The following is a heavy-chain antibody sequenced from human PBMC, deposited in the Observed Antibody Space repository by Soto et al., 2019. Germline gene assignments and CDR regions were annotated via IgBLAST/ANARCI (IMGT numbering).Heavy chain of an antibody. Sequence: SGGSLRLSCAASGFTFSSYSMNWVRQAPGKGLEWVSSISSSSSYIYCADSVKGRFTISRDNAKNSLYLQMNSLRAEDTAVYYCARGLFQLGWRFPDYFDYWGQGTLVTVSS. D-gene: IGHD7-27*01. J-gene: IGHJ4*02. CDR3: ARGLFQLGWRFPDYFDY. CDR1: GFTFSSYS. V-gene: IGHV3-21*01. CDR2: ISSSSSYI.